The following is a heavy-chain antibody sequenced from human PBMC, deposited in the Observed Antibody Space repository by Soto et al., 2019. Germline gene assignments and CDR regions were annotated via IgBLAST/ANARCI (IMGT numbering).Heavy chain of an antibody. V-gene: IGHV5-51*01. CDR2: IYPGDSDT. J-gene: IGHJ6*02. D-gene: IGHD3-16*01. CDR3: ARLYYDYVWGSYGDYYYYGMDV. CDR1: GYSFTSYW. Sequence: PGESLKISCKGSGYSFTSYWIGWVRQMPGKGLEWMGIIYPGDSDTRYSPSFQGQVTISADKSISTAYLQWSSLKASDTAMCYCARLYYDYVWGSYGDYYYYGMDVWGQGTTVTVSS.